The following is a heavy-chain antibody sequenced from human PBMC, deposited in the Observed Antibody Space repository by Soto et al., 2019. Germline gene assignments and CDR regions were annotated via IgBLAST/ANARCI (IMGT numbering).Heavy chain of an antibody. CDR1: GYIFTSYW. CDR3: ARQNSHYYYYGMDV. J-gene: IGHJ6*02. Sequence: GESLKISCKGSGYIFTSYWISCLRQMPGKGLEWMGRIDPSDSYTNYSPSFQGHVTISADKSISTAYLQWSSLKASDTAMYYCARQNSHYYYYGMDVWGQGTTVTVS. D-gene: IGHD2-21*01. V-gene: IGHV5-10-1*01. CDR2: IDPSDSYT.